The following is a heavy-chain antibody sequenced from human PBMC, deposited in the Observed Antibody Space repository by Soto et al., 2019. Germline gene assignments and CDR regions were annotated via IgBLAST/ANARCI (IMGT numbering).Heavy chain of an antibody. Sequence: QVQLQESGPGLVTPSETLSLTCTVSGGSISTYYWTWIRQSPEKGLEWLGNIYSSGGTNYSPSLNIRLTITLVTSKNQFSLNLRSVTAADTAVYYCARESRCVNGACGNVFDIWGRGTKVTVSS. CDR2: IYSSGGT. D-gene: IGHD2-8*01. V-gene: IGHV4-4*08. J-gene: IGHJ3*02. CDR1: GGSISTYY. CDR3: ARESRCVNGACGNVFDI.